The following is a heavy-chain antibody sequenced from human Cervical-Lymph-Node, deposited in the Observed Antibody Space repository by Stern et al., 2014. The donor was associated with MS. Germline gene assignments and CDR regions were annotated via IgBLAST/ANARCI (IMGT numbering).Heavy chain of an antibody. Sequence: EDQLVESGGGLVQPGGSLRLSCAASGFTFSSYWMNWVRQAPGKGLEWVANIKEDGSETYYVDSVKGRFTISRANAKHSLYMQINSLRAEDTAVYYGARGSDTGGQGTLVTV. CDR1: GFTFSSYW. V-gene: IGHV3-7*01. D-gene: IGHD5-18*01. J-gene: IGHJ4*02. CDR3: ARGSDT. CDR2: IKEDGSET.